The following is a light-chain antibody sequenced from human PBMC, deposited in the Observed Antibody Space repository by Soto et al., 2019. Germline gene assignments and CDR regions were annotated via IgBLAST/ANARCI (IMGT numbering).Light chain of an antibody. CDR3: QQYGDSQIT. CDR2: DAS. CDR1: HSVSGNH. V-gene: IGKV3D-20*01. Sequence: EIVLTQSPATVSLSPGERATLSCGASHSVSGNHLAWYQQKTGLAPRLLIYDASIRSTGIPDRFSGSGAGTDFSRTSNRLKPEDYAVYFCQQYGDSQITFGQETRLEIK. J-gene: IGKJ5*01.